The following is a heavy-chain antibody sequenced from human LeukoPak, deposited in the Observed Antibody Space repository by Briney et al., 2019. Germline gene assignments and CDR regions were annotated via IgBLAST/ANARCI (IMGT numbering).Heavy chain of an antibody. V-gene: IGHV5-10-1*01. D-gene: IGHD3-16*02. CDR2: IDPSESYT. CDR3: ARLEGGVIVDY. Sequence: GESLKISCKGSGYSFTSYWITWLRQMPGKGLEWMGRIDPSESYTNYSPSFQGHVTISADKSITTAYLQWSSLKASDTAMYYCARLEGGVIVDYWGQGTLVTVSS. CDR1: GYSFTSYW. J-gene: IGHJ4*02.